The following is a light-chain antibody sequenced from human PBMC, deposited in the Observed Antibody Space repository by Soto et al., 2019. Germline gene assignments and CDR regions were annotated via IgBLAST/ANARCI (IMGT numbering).Light chain of an antibody. V-gene: IGLV7-46*01. CDR2: DIN. J-gene: IGLJ3*02. Sequence: QSVVTQEPSLTVSPGGTVTLTCGSSTGAVTSSHYPYWFQQKPGQAPRTLIYDINNKHSWTPARFSGSLLGGKAALTLSGAQPEDEAEYYCLLSYSGASGVFGGGTKLTVL. CDR3: LLSYSGASGV. CDR1: TGAVTSSHY.